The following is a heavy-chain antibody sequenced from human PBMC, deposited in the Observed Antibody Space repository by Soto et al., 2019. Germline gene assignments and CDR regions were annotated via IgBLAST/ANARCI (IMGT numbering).Heavy chain of an antibody. CDR2: ICHDGSYK. J-gene: IGHJ4*02. D-gene: IGHD2-2*01. Sequence: GGSLRLSCAASGFTFSTYDMRWVRQAQGKGLEWVALICHDGSYKYYLDSVKARFTISRDNSKNMLYLQMNSLRAEDTAVYYCATPVMPTIPNQPPWAPPSDYWGQGILVTSPQ. V-gene: IGHV3-33*01. CDR1: GFTFSTYD. CDR3: ATPVMPTIPNQPPWAPPSDY.